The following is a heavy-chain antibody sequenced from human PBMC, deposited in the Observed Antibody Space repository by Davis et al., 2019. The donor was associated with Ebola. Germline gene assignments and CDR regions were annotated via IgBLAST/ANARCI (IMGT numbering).Heavy chain of an antibody. D-gene: IGHD6-13*01. Sequence: AGSLRLSCAASGFTFSSYAMSWVRQAPGKGLEWVSVIYSGGSTYYADSVKGRFTISRDNSKNTLYLQMNSLRAEDTAVYYCARVSSSSWYGADYWGQGTLVTVSS. J-gene: IGHJ4*02. V-gene: IGHV3-53*01. CDR2: IYSGGST. CDR1: GFTFSSYA. CDR3: ARVSSSSWYGADY.